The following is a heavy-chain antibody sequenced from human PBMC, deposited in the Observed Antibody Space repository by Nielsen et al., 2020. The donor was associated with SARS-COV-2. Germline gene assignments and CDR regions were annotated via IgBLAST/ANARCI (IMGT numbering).Heavy chain of an antibody. CDR2: INSDGSST. Sequence: GGSLRLSCAASGFTFSSYWMHWVRQAPGKGLVWVSRINSDGSSTSYADSVKGRFTISRDNAKNTLYLQMNSLRAEDTAVYYCVKHSSGHYYDSHYYGVDVWGLGTTVTVSS. D-gene: IGHD3-22*01. CDR1: GFTFSSYW. CDR3: VKHSSGHYYDSHYYGVDV. V-gene: IGHV3-74*01. J-gene: IGHJ6*02.